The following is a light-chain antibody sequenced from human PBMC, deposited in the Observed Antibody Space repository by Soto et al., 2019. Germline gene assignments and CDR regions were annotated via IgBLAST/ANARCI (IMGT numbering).Light chain of an antibody. CDR3: QQYARYPLT. V-gene: IGKV1-5*01. CDR2: EAA. CDR1: QNIYKW. J-gene: IGKJ4*01. Sequence: DIQMTQSPSTLSASIGDRVTITCRASQNIYKWLAGYQQKPQKAPKLLIFEAAALETGVSPRFRGSGSGTEFTLPISSLQPDDFATYYCQQYARYPLTFGGGTNVE.